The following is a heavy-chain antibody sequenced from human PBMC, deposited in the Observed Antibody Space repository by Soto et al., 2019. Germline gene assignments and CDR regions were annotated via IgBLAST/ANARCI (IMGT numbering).Heavy chain of an antibody. CDR1: GGSINSGGYS. CDR3: ARGINYYDSSGDSWFDP. CDR2: IYHTGTT. V-gene: IGHV4-30-2*01. J-gene: IGHJ5*02. Sequence: SETLSLTCTVSGGSINSGGYSWTWLRQPPGKGLEWIGYIYHTGTTYSNMSLKSRVTISVDRSKTQFSPKLRSVNAADTAVYYCARGINYYDSSGDSWFDPWGQGTLVTVSS. D-gene: IGHD3-22*01.